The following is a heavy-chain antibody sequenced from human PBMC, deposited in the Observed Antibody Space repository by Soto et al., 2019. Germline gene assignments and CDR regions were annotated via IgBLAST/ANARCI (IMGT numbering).Heavy chain of an antibody. CDR1: GGTFTNYP. V-gene: IGHV1-69*01. Sequence: QVQLVQSGAEVKKPGSSVKVSCKSSGGTFTNYPITWVRQAPGQGLEWMGGIIPMFGTANYAQKLQGRVTITADESTSTAYMDLSSLRSEDTAVYYCARENMGRGTFDIWGQGTMVTVSS. J-gene: IGHJ3*02. CDR2: IIPMFGTA. CDR3: ARENMGRGTFDI. D-gene: IGHD3-10*01.